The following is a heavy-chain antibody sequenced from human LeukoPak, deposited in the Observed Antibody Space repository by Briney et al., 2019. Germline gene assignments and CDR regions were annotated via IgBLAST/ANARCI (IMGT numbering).Heavy chain of an antibody. CDR1: GFTFSDYS. Sequence: GGSLRLSSAASGFTFSDYSMNWVRQAPGKGLECVSFISSSSSSIYYADSVKGRFTISRDNAKKSLYLKMNSPRAEDTAVYYCAVSYRDAFDSWGQGTMVTVSS. CDR3: AVSYRDAFDS. D-gene: IGHD3-16*02. V-gene: IGHV3-48*01. J-gene: IGHJ3*02. CDR2: ISSSSSSI.